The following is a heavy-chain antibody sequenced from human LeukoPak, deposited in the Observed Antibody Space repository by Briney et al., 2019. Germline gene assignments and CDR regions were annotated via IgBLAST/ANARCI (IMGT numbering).Heavy chain of an antibody. J-gene: IGHJ4*02. Sequence: PSQTLSLTCTVSGGSISSGSYYWSWIRQPAGKGLEWIGRIYTSGSTNYNPSLKSRVTISVDTSKNQFSLKLSSVTAADTAVYYCARLRGSGSANYFDYWGQGTLVTVSS. CDR2: IYTSGST. V-gene: IGHV4-61*02. D-gene: IGHD3-10*01. CDR3: ARLRGSGSANYFDY. CDR1: GGSISSGSYY.